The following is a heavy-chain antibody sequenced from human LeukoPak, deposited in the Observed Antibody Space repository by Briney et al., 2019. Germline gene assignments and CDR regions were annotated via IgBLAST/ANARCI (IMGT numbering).Heavy chain of an antibody. CDR1: GGSISSYY. D-gene: IGHD4-23*01. CDR2: IYTSGST. Sequence: PSETLSLTCTVSGGSISSYYWSWIRQPAGKGLEWIGRIYTSGSTNYNPSLKSRVTMSVDTSKNQFSLKLSSVTAADTAVYYCARDRGYGGNSHWFDPWGQGTLVTVSS. CDR3: ARDRGYGGNSHWFDP. J-gene: IGHJ5*02. V-gene: IGHV4-4*07.